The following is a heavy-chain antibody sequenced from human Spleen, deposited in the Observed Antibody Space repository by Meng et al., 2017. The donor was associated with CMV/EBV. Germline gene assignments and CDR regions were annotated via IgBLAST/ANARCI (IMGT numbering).Heavy chain of an antibody. CDR2: ISSSGNTI. V-gene: IGHV3-48*03. CDR1: GFTFSSYA. D-gene: IGHD3-16*01. J-gene: IGHJ6*02. CDR3: ARVALRGTYYYYYGMDV. Sequence: GGSLRLSCAASGFTFSSYAMHWVRQAPGKGLEWVSYISSSGNTIYYADSVKGRFTIPRDCPKSTLYLPMNSLRAEDTAVYYCARVALRGTYYYYYGMDVWGQGTTVTVSS.